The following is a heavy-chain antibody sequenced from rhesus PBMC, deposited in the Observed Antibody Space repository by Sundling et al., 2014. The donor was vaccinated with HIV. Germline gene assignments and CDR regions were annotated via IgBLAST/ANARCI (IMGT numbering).Heavy chain of an antibody. CDR2: IDGDDGST. CDR3: ARAPGRYYGLDS. J-gene: IGHJ6*01. Sequence: QLQLQESGPVVVKPSETLSLTCAVSGDSISSSNWWSWIRQAPGKGLEWIGRIDGDDGSTYYNPSLKSRVTISTDTSKNQFSLELTSVTAADTAVYYCARAPGRYYGLDSWGQGVVVTVSS. CDR1: GDSISSSNW. V-gene: IGHV4-57*02.